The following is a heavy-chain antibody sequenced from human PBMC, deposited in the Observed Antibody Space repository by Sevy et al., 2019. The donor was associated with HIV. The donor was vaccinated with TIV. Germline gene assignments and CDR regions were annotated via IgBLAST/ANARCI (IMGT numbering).Heavy chain of an antibody. V-gene: IGHV3-48*03. J-gene: IGHJ4*02. CDR2: ISSSGSTI. CDR1: GFMFSSYE. Sequence: GGSLRLSCAASGFMFSSYEMNWVRQAPGKGLEWILYISSSGSTIYYADSVRDRFTISRDNAKNSLYLQMNSLRADDTAVYYCARDLPPSATTVAHFDYWGQGTLVTVSS. CDR3: ARDLPPSATTVAHFDY. D-gene: IGHD4-17*01.